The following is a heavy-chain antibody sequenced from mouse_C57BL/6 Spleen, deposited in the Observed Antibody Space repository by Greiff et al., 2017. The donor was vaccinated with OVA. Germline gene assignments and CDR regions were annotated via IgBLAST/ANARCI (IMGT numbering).Heavy chain of an antibody. Sequence: QVQLQQPGAELVKPGASVKLSCKASGYTFTSYWMHWVKQRPGQGLEWIGMIHPNSGSTNYNEKFKSKATLTVDKSSSTAYMQLSSLTSEDSAVYYWAEAAGAYYFDYWGQGTTLTVSS. CDR3: AEAAGAYYFDY. J-gene: IGHJ2*01. CDR2: IHPNSGST. V-gene: IGHV1-64*01. CDR1: GYTFTSYW. D-gene: IGHD3-1*01.